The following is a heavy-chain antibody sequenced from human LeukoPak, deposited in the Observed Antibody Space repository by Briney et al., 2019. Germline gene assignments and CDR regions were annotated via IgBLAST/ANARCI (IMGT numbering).Heavy chain of an antibody. V-gene: IGHV4-39*07. CDR1: GGSINTPNYY. CDR2: IFYSGGT. Sequence: PSETPSLTCTVSGGSINTPNYYWGWIRQTPGKGLEWIGNIFYSGGTYYSPSLTSRVTISLDTSRNQFSLKLNSVTAADTAVYYCAREAVTIFGVVRTQTTYGPHRFDPWGQGTLVTVSS. J-gene: IGHJ5*02. CDR3: AREAVTIFGVVRTQTTYGPHRFDP. D-gene: IGHD3-3*01.